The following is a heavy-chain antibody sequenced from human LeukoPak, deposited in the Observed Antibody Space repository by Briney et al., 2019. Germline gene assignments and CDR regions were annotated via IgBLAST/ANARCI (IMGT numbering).Heavy chain of an antibody. V-gene: IGHV4-59*01. D-gene: IGHD4-17*01. CDR2: IYYSGST. CDR3: ARSDGDYIQYFDY. Sequence: SETLSLTCTVSGGSISSYYWSWIRQPPGKGLEWIGYIYYSGSTNYNPSLKSRVTISVDTSKNQFSLKLSSVTAADTVVYYCARSDGDYIQYFDYWGQGTLVTVSP. J-gene: IGHJ4*02. CDR1: GGSISSYY.